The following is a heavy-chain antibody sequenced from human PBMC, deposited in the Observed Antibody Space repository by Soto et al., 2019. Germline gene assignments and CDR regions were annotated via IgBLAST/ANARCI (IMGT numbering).Heavy chain of an antibody. V-gene: IGHV3-64D*08. D-gene: IGHD3-22*01. CDR1: GFTFSNYA. J-gene: IGHJ4*02. CDR3: VKDASSMIVVVPKVH. Sequence: GGSLRLSCSASGFTFSNYAMHWVRQAPGKGLEYVSAISSNGGTTYYADSVKGRFTISRDNSKNTLYLQMSSLRAEDTAMYYCVKDASSMIVVVPKVHWGQGTLVTVSS. CDR2: ISSNGGTT.